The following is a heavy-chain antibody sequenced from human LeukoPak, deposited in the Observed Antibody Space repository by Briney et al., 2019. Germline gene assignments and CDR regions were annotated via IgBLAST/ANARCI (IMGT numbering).Heavy chain of an antibody. CDR1: GFTFSNYA. CDR2: ISGSGTST. Sequence: TGGSLRLSYAASGFTFSNYAMSWVRQAPGKGLEWVSGISGSGTSTYYADSVKGRFTISRDNSKNTLYLQMNSLRAEDTAVYYCASRNYYDSSGYYYYYFDYWGQGILVTVSS. J-gene: IGHJ4*02. V-gene: IGHV3-23*01. D-gene: IGHD3-22*01. CDR3: ASRNYYDSSGYYYYYFDY.